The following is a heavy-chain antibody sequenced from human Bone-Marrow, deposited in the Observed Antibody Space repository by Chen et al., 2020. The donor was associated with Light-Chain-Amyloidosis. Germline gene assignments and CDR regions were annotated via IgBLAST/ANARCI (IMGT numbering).Heavy chain of an antibody. J-gene: IGHJ4*02. D-gene: IGHD2-21*02. CDR2: IKSKPNGVTI. CDR3: TATAVAEDYHGS. Sequence: EVQVVESGGGLVKPGGSLRLSCAASGFTVTNAWMSWVRQAPGKGPEWVGRIKSKPNGVTIDYAAPVKGRFTISRDDSQNNLYLQMDSLKTEDTAVYYCTATAVAEDYHGSWGQGTLVIVSS. V-gene: IGHV3-15*01. CDR1: GFTVTNAW.